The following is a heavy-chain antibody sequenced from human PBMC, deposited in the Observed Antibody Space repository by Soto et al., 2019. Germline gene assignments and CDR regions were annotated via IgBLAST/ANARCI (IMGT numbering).Heavy chain of an antibody. D-gene: IGHD6-13*01. CDR3: ARDKADGGSSRWLFDY. Sequence: QVQLVQSGAEVKKPGSSVKVSCKASGGTFSSYAISWVRQAPGQGLEWMGGIIPIFGTANYAQKFQGRVTITADESTSTAYMELSSRRSEDTAVYYCARDKADGGSSRWLFDYWGQGTLVTVSS. J-gene: IGHJ4*02. CDR1: GGTFSSYA. CDR2: IIPIFGTA. V-gene: IGHV1-69*12.